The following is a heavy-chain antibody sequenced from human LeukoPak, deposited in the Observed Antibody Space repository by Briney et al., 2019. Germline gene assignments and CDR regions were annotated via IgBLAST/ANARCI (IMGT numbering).Heavy chain of an antibody. CDR2: IKQDGSEK. V-gene: IGHV3-7*04. CDR3: GGGGYDSSGYRDY. Sequence: GGSLRLSCAASGFTFSSYWMGWVRQAPGKGLEWVANIKQDGSEKYYVDSVKGRFTISKDNAKNSLYLQMNSLKAEGTAVYYCGGGGYDSSGYRDYWGQGTLVTVSS. D-gene: IGHD3-22*01. CDR1: GFTFSSYW. J-gene: IGHJ4*02.